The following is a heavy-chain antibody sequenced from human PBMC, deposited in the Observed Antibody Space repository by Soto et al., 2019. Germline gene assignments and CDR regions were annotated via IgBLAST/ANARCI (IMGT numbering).Heavy chain of an antibody. CDR3: ARAYDSSAFDI. J-gene: IGHJ3*02. Sequence: GESLKISCKGSGYSFTTYWIAWVRQMPGKGLEWMGIIHLGDSDTRYSPSFQGQVTISADKAISTAYLQWSSLKASDTAMYYCARAYDSSAFDIWGQGTLVTVSS. V-gene: IGHV5-51*01. D-gene: IGHD3-22*01. CDR1: GYSFTTYW. CDR2: IHLGDSDT.